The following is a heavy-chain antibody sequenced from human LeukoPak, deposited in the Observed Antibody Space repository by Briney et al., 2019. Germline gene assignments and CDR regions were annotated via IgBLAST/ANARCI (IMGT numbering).Heavy chain of an antibody. D-gene: IGHD1-26*01. CDR3: ARDPNLYSGTYDTY. CDR1: GFTFSGYP. CDR2: ISDDGSNQ. Sequence: GGSLRLSSAASGFTFSGYPIHWVSQAPGKGLEWVAVISDDGSNQYYADSEKGRFTISRDNYKNTLYLQMNSLRAEDTAVYYCARDPNLYSGTYDTYWGQGTLVTVSS. J-gene: IGHJ4*02. V-gene: IGHV3-30-3*01.